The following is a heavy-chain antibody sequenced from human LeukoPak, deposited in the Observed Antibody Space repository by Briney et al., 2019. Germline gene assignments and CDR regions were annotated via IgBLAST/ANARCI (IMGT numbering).Heavy chain of an antibody. CDR1: GFTFDDYG. Sequence: GGSLRLSCAASGFTFDDYGMSWVRQAPGKGLEWDSGINWNGGSTGYADSVKGRFTISRDNAKNSLYLQMNSLRAEDTALYYCATLGYCTNGVCDKSPWAFDYWGQGTLVTVSS. V-gene: IGHV3-20*04. J-gene: IGHJ4*02. D-gene: IGHD2-8*01. CDR2: INWNGGST. CDR3: ATLGYCTNGVCDKSPWAFDY.